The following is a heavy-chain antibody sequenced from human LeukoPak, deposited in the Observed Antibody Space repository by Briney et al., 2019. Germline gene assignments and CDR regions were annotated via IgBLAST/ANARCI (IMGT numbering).Heavy chain of an antibody. J-gene: IGHJ6*03. CDR2: IFISGGT. CDR3: ARGGSTLHSAGGHDIEFYYYYYMDV. D-gene: IGHD3-9*01. Sequence: SETLSLTCTVSGDSITSGSYYWSWIRQPAGKGLEWIGRIFISGGTNYNPSLRSRVTMSLDTSKNQFSLKLYSVTAADTAVYYCARGGSTLHSAGGHDIEFYYYYYMDVWGKGTTVTISS. CDR1: GDSITSGSYY. V-gene: IGHV4-61*02.